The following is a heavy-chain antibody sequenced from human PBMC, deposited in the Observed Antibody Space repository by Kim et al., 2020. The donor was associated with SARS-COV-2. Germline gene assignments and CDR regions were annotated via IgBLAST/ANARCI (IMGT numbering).Heavy chain of an antibody. Sequence: GGSLRLSCAASGFTFSSYGMHWVRQAPGKGLEWVAVIWYDGSNKYYADSVKGRFTISRDNSKNTLYLQMNSLRAEDTAVYYCAREARKVFRVVAATPGDYWGQGTLVTVSS. CDR1: GFTFSSYG. J-gene: IGHJ4*02. V-gene: IGHV3-33*01. D-gene: IGHD2-15*01. CDR2: IWYDGSNK. CDR3: AREARKVFRVVAATPGDY.